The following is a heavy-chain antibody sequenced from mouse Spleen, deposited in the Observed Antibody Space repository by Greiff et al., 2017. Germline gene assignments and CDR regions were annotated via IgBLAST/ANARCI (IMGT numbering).Heavy chain of an antibody. D-gene: IGHD1-1*01. J-gene: IGHJ2*01. CDR1: GYTFTSYW. CDR3: ARGSLFDY. Sequence: QVQLQQPGAELVKPGASVKLSCKASGYTFTSYWMHWVKQRPGQGLEWIGMIHPNSGSTNYNEKFKSKATLTVDTSSNTAYLQLSSLTSEDTAIYYCARGSLFDYWGQGTTLTVSS. CDR2: IHPNSGST. V-gene: IGHV1-64*01.